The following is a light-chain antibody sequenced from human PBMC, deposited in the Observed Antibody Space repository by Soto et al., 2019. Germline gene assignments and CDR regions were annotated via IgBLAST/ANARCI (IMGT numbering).Light chain of an antibody. J-gene: IGLJ2*01. CDR1: SSDVGGYNY. Sequence: QSVLTQPASVSGSPGQSITISCTGTSSDVGGYNYVSWYQQHPGKAPKLMIYDVSNRPSGVSNRFSGSKSGDTASLTISGLQAEDEADYYCSSYTNSGTVFGGGTKLTVL. CDR2: DVS. CDR3: SSYTNSGTV. V-gene: IGLV2-14*01.